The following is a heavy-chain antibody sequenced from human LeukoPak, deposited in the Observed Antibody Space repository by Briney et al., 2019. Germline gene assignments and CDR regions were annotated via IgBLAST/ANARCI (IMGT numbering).Heavy chain of an antibody. Sequence: GGSLRLSCAASGFTFSTHWMTWVRQAPGKGLEWVANINHDGSEKYYVDSVRGRFTISRDNAKNSLYLQMNSLRAEDTAVYYCARDSRNIGQNFDYWGQGTLVTVSS. D-gene: IGHD2/OR15-2a*01. CDR2: INHDGSEK. CDR3: ARDSRNIGQNFDY. J-gene: IGHJ4*02. CDR1: GFTFSTHW. V-gene: IGHV3-7*01.